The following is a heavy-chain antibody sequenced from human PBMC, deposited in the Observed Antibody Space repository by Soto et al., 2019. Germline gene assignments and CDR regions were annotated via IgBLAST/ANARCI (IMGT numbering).Heavy chain of an antibody. J-gene: IGHJ4*02. D-gene: IGHD1-26*01. V-gene: IGHV2-5*02. CDR3: TPRPVDSGSYRFDY. CDR1: GFSLNTNGVS. Sequence: QITLKESGPTLVKPTQTLTLTCTFAGFSLNTNGVSVGWISQPPGKALEWLALIYWDDDKRYSPSLKKRLTISKDTSKNPVVLIMTNADPVDTATYYFTPRPVDSGSYRFDYWGQGTLVTVSS. CDR2: IYWDDDK.